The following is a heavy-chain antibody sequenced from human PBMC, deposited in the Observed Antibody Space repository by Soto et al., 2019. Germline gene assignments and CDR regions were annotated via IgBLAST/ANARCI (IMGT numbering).Heavy chain of an antibody. CDR3: ARQRRGYCSGGSCYAFDY. J-gene: IGHJ4*02. V-gene: IGHV5-10-1*01. Sequence: GESLKISCKGSGHSFTSYWISWVRQMPGKGLEWMGRIDPSDSYTNYSPSFQGHVTISADKSISTAYLQWSSLKASDTAMYYCARQRRGYCSGGSCYAFDYWGQGTLVTVSS. CDR1: GHSFTSYW. CDR2: IDPSDSYT. D-gene: IGHD2-15*01.